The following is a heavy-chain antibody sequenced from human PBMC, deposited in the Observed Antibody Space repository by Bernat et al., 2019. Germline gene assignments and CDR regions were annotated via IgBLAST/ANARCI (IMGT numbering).Heavy chain of an antibody. D-gene: IGHD2-15*01. Sequence: QVQLQESGPGLVKPSETLSLTCTVSGGSISSYYWSWIRQPPGKGLEWIGYIYYSGSTNYNPSLKSRVTISVDTSKNQFSLKLSSVTAADTAVYYCARGSCSGGSYYYYYYYMDVWGKGTTVTVSS. CDR2: IYYSGST. CDR1: GGSISSYY. J-gene: IGHJ6*03. CDR3: ARGSCSGGSYYYYYYYMDV. V-gene: IGHV4-59*01.